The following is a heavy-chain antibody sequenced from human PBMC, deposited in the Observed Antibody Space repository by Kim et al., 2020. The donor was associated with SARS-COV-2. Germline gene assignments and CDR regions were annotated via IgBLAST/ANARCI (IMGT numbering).Heavy chain of an antibody. Sequence: SETLSLTCTVSGGSISSYYWSWIRQPPGKGLEWIGYIYYSGSTNYNPSLKSRVTISVDTSKNQFSLKLSSVTAADTAVYYCARAPPNLWFGELLFYYGMDVWGQGTTVTVSS. CDR3: ARAPPNLWFGELLFYYGMDV. D-gene: IGHD3-10*01. V-gene: IGHV4-59*01. CDR1: GGSISSYY. J-gene: IGHJ6*02. CDR2: IYYSGST.